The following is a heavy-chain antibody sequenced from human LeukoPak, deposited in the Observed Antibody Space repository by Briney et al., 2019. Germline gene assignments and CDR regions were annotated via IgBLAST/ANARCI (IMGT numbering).Heavy chain of an antibody. J-gene: IGHJ4*02. Sequence: GGPLRLSCAASGFTFSSYGMHWVRQAPGKGLEWVAFIRYDGSNKYYADSVKGRFTISRDNAKNSLSLQMNSLRAEDTAVYFCARVVFRWYDYWGQGTLVTVSS. D-gene: IGHD4-23*01. CDR1: GFTFSSYG. CDR2: IRYDGSNK. V-gene: IGHV3-30*02. CDR3: ARVVFRWYDY.